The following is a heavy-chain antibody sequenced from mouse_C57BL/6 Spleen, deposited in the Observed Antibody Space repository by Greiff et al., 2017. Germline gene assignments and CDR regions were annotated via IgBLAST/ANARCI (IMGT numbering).Heavy chain of an antibody. CDR3: ARHARWLLLYAMDY. D-gene: IGHD2-3*01. J-gene: IGHJ4*01. CDR2: INPNNGGT. CDR1: GYTFTDYN. Sequence: EVQLQQSGPELVKPGASVKIPCKASGYTFTDYNMDWVKQSHGKSLEWIGDINPNNGGTIYNQKFKGKATLTVDKSSSTAYMELRSLTSEDTAVYYCARHARWLLLYAMDYWGQGTSVTVSS. V-gene: IGHV1-18*01.